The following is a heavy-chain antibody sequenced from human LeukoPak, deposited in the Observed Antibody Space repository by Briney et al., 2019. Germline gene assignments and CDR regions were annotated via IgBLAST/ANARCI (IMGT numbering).Heavy chain of an antibody. CDR1: GFTFSSYA. J-gene: IGHJ4*02. D-gene: IGHD2-2*01. CDR2: ISYDGSNK. Sequence: PGGSLRLSCAASGFTFSSYAMHWVRQAPGKGLEWVAVISYDGSNKYYADSVKGRFTISRDNSKNTLYLQMNSLRAEDTAVYYCARDFAPDIVVVQAGGFDYWGQGTLVTVSS. V-gene: IGHV3-30*04. CDR3: ARDFAPDIVVVQAGGFDY.